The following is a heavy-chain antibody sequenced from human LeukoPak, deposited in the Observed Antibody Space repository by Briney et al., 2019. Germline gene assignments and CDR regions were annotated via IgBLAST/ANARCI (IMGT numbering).Heavy chain of an antibody. V-gene: IGHV4-59*01. Sequence: SETLSLTCTVSGGSISSYYWSWIRQPPGKGLEWIGYIYYSGSTNYNPSLKSRVTISVDTSKNQFSLKLSSVTAADTAVYYCARDRMVYCSGSSCYRYDAFDIWGQGTMVTVSS. J-gene: IGHJ3*02. D-gene: IGHD2-15*01. CDR3: ARDRMVYCSGSSCYRYDAFDI. CDR2: IYYSGST. CDR1: GGSISSYY.